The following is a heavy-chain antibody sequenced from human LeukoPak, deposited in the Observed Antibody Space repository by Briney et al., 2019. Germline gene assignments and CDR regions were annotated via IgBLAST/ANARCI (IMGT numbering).Heavy chain of an antibody. V-gene: IGHV4-34*01. D-gene: IGHD4-17*01. CDR3: ARGGNLYGDYSYYYYYYGMDV. Sequence: GSLRLSCAASGFTFSNYAMSGVRQAPGKGLEWIGEINHSGSTNYNPSLKSRVTISVDTSKNQFSLKLSSVTAADTAVYYCARGGNLYGDYSYYYYYYGMDVWGQGTTVTVSS. CDR2: INHSGST. CDR1: GFTFSNYA. J-gene: IGHJ6*02.